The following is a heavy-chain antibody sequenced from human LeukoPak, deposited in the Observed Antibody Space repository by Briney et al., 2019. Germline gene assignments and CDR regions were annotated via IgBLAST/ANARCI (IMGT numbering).Heavy chain of an antibody. Sequence: SETLSLTCTVSGGSISSGGYYWSWIRQHPGKGLEWIGYIYYSGSTYYNPSLKSRVTISVDTSKNQFSLKLSSVTAADTAVYYCARVQSGGFDYWGQGTPVTVSS. D-gene: IGHD2-15*01. V-gene: IGHV4-31*03. CDR3: ARVQSGGFDY. J-gene: IGHJ4*02. CDR2: IYYSGST. CDR1: GGSISSGGYY.